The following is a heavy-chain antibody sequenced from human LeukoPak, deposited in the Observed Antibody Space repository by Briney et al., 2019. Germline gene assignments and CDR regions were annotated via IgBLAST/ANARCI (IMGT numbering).Heavy chain of an antibody. Sequence: KPSETLSRTCTVPGGSISSNSYYWGWIRQPPGKGLEWIGGIYYTGSTYYNPSLKSRVTISVDTSKNHFSLRLSSLTAADTAVYYCARRLGTGWYFDLWGRGTRVTVSS. D-gene: IGHD1-26*01. CDR3: ARRLGTGWYFDL. V-gene: IGHV4-39*02. CDR1: GGSISSNSYY. CDR2: IYYTGST. J-gene: IGHJ2*01.